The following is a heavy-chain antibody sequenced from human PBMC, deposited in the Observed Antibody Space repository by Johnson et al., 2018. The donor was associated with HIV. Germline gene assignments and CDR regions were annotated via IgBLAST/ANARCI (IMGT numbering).Heavy chain of an antibody. D-gene: IGHD4-17*01. CDR2: IKSKTDGGTT. V-gene: IGHV3-15*01. Sequence: VQLVESGGGLVKPGGSLRLSCAASGFTFSNAWMSWVRQAPGKGLEWVGRIKSKTDGGTTDYAAPVKGRFTISRDDSKNTLYLQMSSLRIEDTAVYYCARMTTTVSHHDGYDIWGQGTMVTVSS. J-gene: IGHJ3*02. CDR1: GFTFSNAW. CDR3: ARMTTTVSHHDGYDI.